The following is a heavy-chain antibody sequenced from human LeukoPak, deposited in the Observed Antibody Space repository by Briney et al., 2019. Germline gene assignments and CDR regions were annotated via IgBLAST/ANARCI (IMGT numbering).Heavy chain of an antibody. Sequence: GRSLRLSCAASGFTFSSYAKHWVRQAPGKGLEWVAVISYDGSNKYYADSVKGRFTISRDDSKNTLYLQMNSLRAEDTAVYYCARNGAVAWYYFDYWGQGTLVTVSS. V-gene: IGHV3-30*04. CDR2: ISYDGSNK. CDR3: ARNGAVAWYYFDY. CDR1: GFTFSSYA. J-gene: IGHJ4*02. D-gene: IGHD6-19*01.